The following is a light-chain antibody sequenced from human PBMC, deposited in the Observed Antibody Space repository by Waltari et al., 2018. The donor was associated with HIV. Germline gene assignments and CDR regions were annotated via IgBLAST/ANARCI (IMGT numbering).Light chain of an antibody. CDR3: LLYGDSLRWT. CDR1: QTINVNF. Sequence: NVLTQSPGTLSLSPGESVTLSCRTSQTINVNFLGRYQSKSGQDPRHLFYGASTRAAGIPDRFRATGPGPGYATDLALIVSRLEPEDFATYYCLLYGDSLRWTFGPGTKV. J-gene: IGKJ1*01. V-gene: IGKV3-20*01. CDR2: GAS.